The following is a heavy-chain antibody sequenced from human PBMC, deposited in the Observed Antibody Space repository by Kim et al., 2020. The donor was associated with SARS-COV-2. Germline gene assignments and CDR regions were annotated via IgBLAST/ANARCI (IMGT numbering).Heavy chain of an antibody. CDR2: ISYDGSNK. V-gene: IGHV3-30-3*01. Sequence: GGSLRLSCAASGFTFSSYAMHWVRQAPGKGLEWVAFISYDGSNKYYADSVKGRFTISRDNSKNTLYLQMNSLRAEDTAVYYCASRATSGGYWGQGTLVTVAS. CDR1: GFTFSSYA. D-gene: IGHD2-15*01. J-gene: IGHJ4*02. CDR3: ASRATSGGY.